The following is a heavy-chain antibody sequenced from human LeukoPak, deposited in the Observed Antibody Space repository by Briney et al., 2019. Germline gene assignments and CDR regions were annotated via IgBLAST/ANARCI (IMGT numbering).Heavy chain of an antibody. CDR2: INHSGST. CDR3: ARSVRRGFNFDY. J-gene: IGHJ4*02. Sequence: SETLSLTCAVYGGSFSGYYWSWIRQPPGKGLEWIGEINHSGSTNYNPSLKSRVTISVDTSKNQFSLKLSSVTAADTAVYYCARSVRRGFNFDYWGRGTLVIVSS. D-gene: IGHD5-12*01. CDR1: GGSFSGYY. V-gene: IGHV4-34*01.